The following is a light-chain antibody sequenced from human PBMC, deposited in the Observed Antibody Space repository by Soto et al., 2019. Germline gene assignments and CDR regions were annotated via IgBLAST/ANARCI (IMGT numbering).Light chain of an antibody. CDR1: QYVHTH. V-gene: IGKV3-15*01. J-gene: IGKJ5*01. CDR2: GAS. Sequence: EIVLTQSPATLSVSPGERATLSCRASQYVHTHLAWYQQKTGQAPRLLIYGASTRATSIPARFSGGGSGTEFTLTISSLQSEDFAVYYCQQYDNWPLTFGQGTRLEIK. CDR3: QQYDNWPLT.